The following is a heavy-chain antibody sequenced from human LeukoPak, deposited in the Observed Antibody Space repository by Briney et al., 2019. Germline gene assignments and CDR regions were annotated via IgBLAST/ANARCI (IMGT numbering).Heavy chain of an antibody. CDR2: INHSGST. CDR3: ASQLGAYRAFDP. V-gene: IGHV4-34*01. D-gene: IGHD3-16*01. Sequence: PSETLSLTCAVYGGSFSGYYWSWIRQPPGKGLEWIGEINHSGSTNYNPSLKSRVTISVDTSKNQFSLKLSSVTAADTAVYYCASQLGAYRAFDPWGQGTLVTVSS. J-gene: IGHJ5*02. CDR1: GGSFSGYY.